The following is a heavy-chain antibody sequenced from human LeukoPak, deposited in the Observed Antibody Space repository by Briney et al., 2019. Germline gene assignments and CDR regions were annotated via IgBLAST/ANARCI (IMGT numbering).Heavy chain of an antibody. CDR3: YSYDY. CDR1: GFTFSSYA. CDR2: ISYDGSNK. D-gene: IGHD2-15*01. J-gene: IGHJ4*02. V-gene: IGHV3-30-3*01. Sequence: GRSLRLSCAASGFTFSSYAMHWVRQAPGKGLEWVAVISYDGSNKYYADSVKGRFTISRDNSKNTLYLQMNSLRAEDTAVYYCYSYDYWGQGTLVTVSS.